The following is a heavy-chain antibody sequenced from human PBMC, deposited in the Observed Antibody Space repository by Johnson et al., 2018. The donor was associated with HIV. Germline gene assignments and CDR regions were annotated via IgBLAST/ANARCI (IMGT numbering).Heavy chain of an antibody. J-gene: IGHJ3*01. V-gene: IGHV3-11*04. CDR1: GFTFSDYY. CDR3: ARFDGFITTLRVIGDAFDV. D-gene: IGHD3-22*01. CDR2: ISIGGTTI. Sequence: QVQLVESGGGVVQPGGSLRLSCAASGFTFSDYYMTWIRQAPGKGLEWLSYISIGGTTIYYSDSVKGRFPISRDNAKNSLYLQMNSLRAEDTAVYYCARFDGFITTLRVIGDAFDVWGQGTMVTVSS.